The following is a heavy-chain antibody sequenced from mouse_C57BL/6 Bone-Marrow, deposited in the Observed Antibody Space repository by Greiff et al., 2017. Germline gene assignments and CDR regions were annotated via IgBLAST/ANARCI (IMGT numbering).Heavy chain of an antibody. Sequence: EVKVVESEGGLVQPGSSMKLSCTASGFTFSDYYMAWVRQVPEKGLEWVANINYDGSSTYYLDSLKSRFIISRDNAKNILYLQMSSLKSEDTATYYCARGGYYYGSSYDWFAYWGQGTLVTVSA. V-gene: IGHV5-16*01. CDR1: GFTFSDYY. J-gene: IGHJ3*01. D-gene: IGHD1-1*01. CDR3: ARGGYYYGSSYDWFAY. CDR2: INYDGSST.